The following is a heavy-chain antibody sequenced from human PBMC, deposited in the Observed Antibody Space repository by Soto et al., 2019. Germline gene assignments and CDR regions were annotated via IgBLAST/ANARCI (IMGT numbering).Heavy chain of an antibody. D-gene: IGHD3-22*01. CDR1: GFTFSSYW. CDR3: ARIRSITMIVVVPGVFDI. V-gene: IGHV3-7*03. Sequence: GGSLRLSCAASGFTFSSYWMSWVRQAPGKGLEWVANIKQDGSEKYYVDSVKGRFTISRDNAKNSLYLQMNSPRAEDTAVYYCARIRSITMIVVVPGVFDIWGQGTMVTVS. CDR2: IKQDGSEK. J-gene: IGHJ3*02.